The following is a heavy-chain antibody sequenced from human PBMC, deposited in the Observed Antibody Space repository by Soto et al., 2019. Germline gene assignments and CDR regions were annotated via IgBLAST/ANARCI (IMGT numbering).Heavy chain of an antibody. CDR1: GFTFSDYY. Sequence: QVQLVESGGGLVKPGGSLRLSCAASGFTFSDYYMSWIRQAPGKGLEWVSFISRSGTYTNHADPVKGRFTISRDNAKNSVYLQMNSLRAEDTAVYYCARGDTVFDYWGQGALVTVSS. J-gene: IGHJ4*02. CDR2: ISRSGTYT. CDR3: ARGDTVFDY. V-gene: IGHV3-11*05. D-gene: IGHD4-17*01.